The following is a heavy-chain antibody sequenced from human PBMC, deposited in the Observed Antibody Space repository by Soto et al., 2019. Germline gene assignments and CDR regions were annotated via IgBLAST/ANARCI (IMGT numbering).Heavy chain of an antibody. J-gene: IGHJ6*02. D-gene: IGHD5-12*01. Sequence: LGESLKISCKGSGYSFTSYWIGWVRQMPGKGLEWMGIIYPGDSDTRYSPSFQGQVTISADKSISTAYLQWSSLKASDTAMYYCARLRDGYNSYYYYGMDVWGQGTTVTVSS. V-gene: IGHV5-51*01. CDR1: GYSFTSYW. CDR3: ARLRDGYNSYYYYGMDV. CDR2: IYPGDSDT.